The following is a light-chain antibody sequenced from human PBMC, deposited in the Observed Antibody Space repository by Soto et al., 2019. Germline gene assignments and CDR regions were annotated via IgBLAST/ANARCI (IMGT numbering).Light chain of an antibody. CDR2: SND. CDR1: NSNIGTNT. V-gene: IGLV1-44*01. J-gene: IGLJ3*02. CDR3: AAWDDSLNGPV. Sequence: QSVLTQPPSASGTPGQRVTISCSGSNSNIGTNTVNWYQQLPGTAPKLLIYSNDQRPSGVPDRFSGSKSGTSASLAISGLQSEDEADYYCAAWDDSLNGPVFGGGTKVTVL.